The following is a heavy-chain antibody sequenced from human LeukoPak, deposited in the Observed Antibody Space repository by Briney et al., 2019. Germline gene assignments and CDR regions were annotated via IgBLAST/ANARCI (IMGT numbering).Heavy chain of an antibody. CDR3: ARDRSQRGYFDY. CDR1: GFTFSSYG. Sequence: GGSLRLSCAASGFTFSSYGMHWVRRAPGTGLEWVAVIWYDGSNKYYADSVKGRFTISRDNSKNTLYLQMNSLRAEDTAVYYCARDRSQRGYFDYWGQGTLVTVSS. D-gene: IGHD3-16*01. J-gene: IGHJ4*02. CDR2: IWYDGSNK. V-gene: IGHV3-33*01.